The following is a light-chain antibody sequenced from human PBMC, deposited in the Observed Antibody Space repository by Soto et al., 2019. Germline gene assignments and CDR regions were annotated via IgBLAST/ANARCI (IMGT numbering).Light chain of an antibody. CDR1: QGIRND. CDR2: AAS. J-gene: IGKJ1*01. V-gene: IGKV1-17*01. CDR3: RQYNNWPGT. Sequence: IQMTQSPSSLSASVGDRFTITCRASQGIRNDLGWYQQKPGKAPKLLIYAASSLQSGVPARFSGSGSGTEFTLTISSLQSEDFAVYYCRQYNNWPGTFGQGTKVDIK.